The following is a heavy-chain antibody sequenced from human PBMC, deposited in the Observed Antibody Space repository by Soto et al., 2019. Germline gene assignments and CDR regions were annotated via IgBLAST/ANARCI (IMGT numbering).Heavy chain of an antibody. Sequence: LSLTCSVSGGSINSSSYFWGWVRQPPGKGLELIGSIYYSGSTYYNPSLRSRVTISVDTSKNQFSLKLSSVTAADTAVFYCARHYSSGSRNWFDPWGQGTLVTVSS. CDR3: ARHYSSGSRNWFDP. D-gene: IGHD6-19*01. CDR1: GGSINSSSYF. CDR2: IYYSGST. V-gene: IGHV4-39*01. J-gene: IGHJ5*02.